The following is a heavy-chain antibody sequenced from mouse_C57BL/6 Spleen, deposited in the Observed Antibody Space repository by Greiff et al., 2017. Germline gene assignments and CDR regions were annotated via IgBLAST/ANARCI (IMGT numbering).Heavy chain of an antibody. V-gene: IGHV1-15*01. CDR1: GYTFTDYE. CDR3: TASWDENAMDY. D-gene: IGHD4-1*01. Sequence: VQLQQPGAELVRPGASVTLSCKASGYTFTDYEMHWVKQTPVHGLEWIGAIDPETGGTAYNQKFKGKAILTADKSSSTAYMELRSLTSEDSAVYYCTASWDENAMDYWGQGTSVTVAS. CDR2: IDPETGGT. J-gene: IGHJ4*01.